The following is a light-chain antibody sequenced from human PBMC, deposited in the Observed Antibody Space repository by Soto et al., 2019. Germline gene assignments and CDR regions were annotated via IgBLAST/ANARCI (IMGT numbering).Light chain of an antibody. CDR2: EVS. CDR3: SSYAGSNFVV. V-gene: IGLV2-8*01. CDR1: SSDVGGYNY. J-gene: IGLJ2*01. Sequence: YALTQPPSASGSPGQSVTISCTGTSSDVGGYNYVSWYQQHPGKAPKLMIYEVSKRPSGVPDRFSGSKSGNTASLTVSGLQAVDEADYYCSSYAGSNFVVFGGGTKVTVL.